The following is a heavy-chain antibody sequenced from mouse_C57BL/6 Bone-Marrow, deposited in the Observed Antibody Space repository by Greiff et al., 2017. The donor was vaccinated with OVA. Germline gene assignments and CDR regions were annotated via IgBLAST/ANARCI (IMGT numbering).Heavy chain of an antibody. CDR3: ARGYYGSFAY. V-gene: IGHV1-55*01. J-gene: IGHJ3*01. CDR2: IYPGSGST. CDR1: GYTFPSYW. Sequence: QVQLQQSGAELVKPGASVKMSRKASGYTFPSYWKTWGKQRPGQGLEWIGEIYPGSGSTNYNEKFKSKATLTVDTSSSTAYMQLSSLTSEDSAVYYCARGYYGSFAYWGQGTLVTVSA. D-gene: IGHD1-1*01.